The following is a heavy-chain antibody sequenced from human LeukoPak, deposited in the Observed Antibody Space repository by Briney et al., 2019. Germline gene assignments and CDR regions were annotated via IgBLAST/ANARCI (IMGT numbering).Heavy chain of an antibody. D-gene: IGHD3-10*01. J-gene: IGHJ5*02. CDR3: ATSYYGSGSYWFPFDP. Sequence: PSQTLSLTCTVSGGSISSGSCYWSWIRQPAGKGLEWIGRIYTSGSTNYNPSLKSRVTISVDTSKNQFSLKLSSVTAADTAVYYCATSYYGSGSYWFPFDPWGQGTLVTVSS. CDR2: IYTSGST. V-gene: IGHV4-61*02. CDR1: GGSISSGSCY.